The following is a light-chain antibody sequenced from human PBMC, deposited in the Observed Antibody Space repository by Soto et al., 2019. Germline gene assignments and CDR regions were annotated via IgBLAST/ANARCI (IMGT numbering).Light chain of an antibody. J-gene: IGKJ1*01. V-gene: IGKV3-20*01. CDR3: QQYGRSGT. CDR1: QSVSNNY. Sequence: EIVLTQSPGTLSLSPGERATLSCRASQSVSNNYLAWYQQKPGPAPRLLIYGASNRATGIPDRFSGSGSGTDFTLTIRRLEPEDFAVYYCQQYGRSGTFGQGTKVDIK. CDR2: GAS.